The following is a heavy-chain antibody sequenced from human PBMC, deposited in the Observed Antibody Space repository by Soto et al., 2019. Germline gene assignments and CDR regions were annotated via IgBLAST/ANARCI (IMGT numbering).Heavy chain of an antibody. CDR2: IYYSGST. CDR3: ARGRGILPIDYYMDV. V-gene: IGHV4-59*08. Sequence: SETLSLTCTVSGGSVNNYYWSWIRQPPGKGLEWIGYIYYSGSTNYNPPLKSRVTISVDTSKNQFSLKLISVTAADTAVYYCARGRGILPIDYYMDVWGKGTTVTVSS. J-gene: IGHJ6*03. CDR1: GGSVNNYY. D-gene: IGHD2-15*01.